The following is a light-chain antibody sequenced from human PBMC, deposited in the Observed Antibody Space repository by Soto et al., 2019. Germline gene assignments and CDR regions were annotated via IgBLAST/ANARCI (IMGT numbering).Light chain of an antibody. J-gene: IGKJ5*01. V-gene: IGKV3-15*01. CDR2: GAS. CDR1: QSVSSN. CDR3: QQYNYWPPIT. Sequence: EIVMTQSPATLSVSPGERATLSCRASQSVSSNLAWYQQKPGQAPRLLIYGASTRATVIPARFSGSGSGTEFTLTISSLQSEDFAVYYCQQYNYWPPITFGQGTRLEIK.